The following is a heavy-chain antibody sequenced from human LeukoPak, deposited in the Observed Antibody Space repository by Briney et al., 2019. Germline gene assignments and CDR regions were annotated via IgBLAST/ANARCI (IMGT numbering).Heavy chain of an antibody. CDR2: ISWNSGSI. J-gene: IGHJ4*02. Sequence: PGRSLRLSCAASGFSFDDYAMHWVRQAPGKGLEWVSGISWNSGSIGYADSVKGRFTISRDNAKNSLYLQMNSLRAEDTALYYCAKDKGAARRSFDYWGQGTLVTVSP. V-gene: IGHV3-9*01. CDR3: AKDKGAARRSFDY. D-gene: IGHD6-6*01. CDR1: GFSFDDYA.